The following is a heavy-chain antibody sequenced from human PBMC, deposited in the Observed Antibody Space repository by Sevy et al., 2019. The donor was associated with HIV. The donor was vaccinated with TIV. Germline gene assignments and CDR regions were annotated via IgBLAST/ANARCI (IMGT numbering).Heavy chain of an antibody. J-gene: IGHJ4*02. CDR3: AKDGKVATILDYFDY. Sequence: GGSLRLSCAASGFTFSSYGMHWVRQAPGKGLEWVAFIRYDGSNKYYADSVKGRFTISRDNSKNTLYLQMNSLRAEDTAVYYCAKDGKVATILDYFDYWGQGTLVTVSS. CDR1: GFTFSSYG. D-gene: IGHD5-12*01. V-gene: IGHV3-30*02. CDR2: IRYDGSNK.